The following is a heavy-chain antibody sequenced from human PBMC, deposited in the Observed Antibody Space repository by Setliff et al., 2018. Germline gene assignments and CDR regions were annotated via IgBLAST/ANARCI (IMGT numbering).Heavy chain of an antibody. D-gene: IGHD3-10*01. CDR2: INWNSGTR. CDR1: GFIFDNYA. V-gene: IGHV3-9*01. J-gene: IGHJ5*01. CDR3: VKDSGASLYGSGNFLDP. Sequence: PVGSLRLSCAASGFIFDNYAMHWVRQGPGKGLEWVSGINWNSGTREYADSVKGRFTISRDNAKNSLYLQMNTLRVDDTAVYYCVKDSGASLYGSGNFLDPWGQGTLVTVSS.